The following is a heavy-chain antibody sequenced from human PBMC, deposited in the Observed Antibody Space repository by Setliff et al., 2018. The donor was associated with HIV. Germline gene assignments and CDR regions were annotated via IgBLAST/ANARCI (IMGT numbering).Heavy chain of an antibody. Sequence: ASVKVSCKAFGYTFINYGISWVRQAPGQGLEWMGWISAYNGNTNYPQKLQDRVTMTTDTSTSTAYMELRSLRSDDTAVYYCARPHSAQYYYDSSGYPGAFDIWGQGTMVTVSS. D-gene: IGHD3-22*01. CDR3: ARPHSAQYYYDSSGYPGAFDI. CDR1: GYTFINYG. V-gene: IGHV1-18*01. CDR2: ISAYNGNT. J-gene: IGHJ3*02.